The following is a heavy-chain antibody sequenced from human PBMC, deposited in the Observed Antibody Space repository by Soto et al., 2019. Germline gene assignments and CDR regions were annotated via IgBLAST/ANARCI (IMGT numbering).Heavy chain of an antibody. CDR3: ARDLGQQLFDY. Sequence: ASVKVSCKASGYSFTSYGISWVRQAPGQGLERMGWINAYNGNKKYAQKLQGRVTMTTDTSTSTAYMELRSLRSDDTAVYYCARDLGQQLFDYWGQGTLVTVSS. J-gene: IGHJ4*02. D-gene: IGHD6-13*01. CDR1: GYSFTSYG. V-gene: IGHV1-18*01. CDR2: INAYNGNK.